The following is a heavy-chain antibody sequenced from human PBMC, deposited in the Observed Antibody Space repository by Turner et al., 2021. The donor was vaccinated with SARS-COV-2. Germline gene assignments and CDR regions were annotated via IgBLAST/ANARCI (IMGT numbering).Heavy chain of an antibody. Sequence: EVQLVESGGGLVKPGGSLTLSCAASGLTFNNAWMNWVRQAPGKGLEWVGRIKSKSDGGTTDYAAPVKGRFTVSRDDSKNTLYLQMNSLKIEDTAIYYCSTDIGEHGEGYWGQGTLVTVSS. J-gene: IGHJ4*02. CDR3: STDIGEHGEGY. V-gene: IGHV3-15*01. D-gene: IGHD4-17*01. CDR1: GLTFNNAW. CDR2: IKSKSDGGTT.